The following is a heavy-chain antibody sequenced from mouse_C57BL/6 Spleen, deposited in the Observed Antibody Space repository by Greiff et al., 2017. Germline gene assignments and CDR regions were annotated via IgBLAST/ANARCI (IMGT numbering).Heavy chain of an antibody. CDR2: IYPSDSET. D-gene: IGHD1-1*01. Sequence: QVQLQQPGAELVRPGSSVKLSCKASGYTFTSYWMDLVKQRPGQGLEWIGNIYPSDSETHYNQKFKDKGTLPVDKSSRTAYMQLSCQTSGDSAVYYCARRGYYGSWAYWGQGTLVTVSA. CDR3: ARRGYYGSWAY. J-gene: IGHJ3*01. CDR1: GYTFTSYW. V-gene: IGHV1-61*01.